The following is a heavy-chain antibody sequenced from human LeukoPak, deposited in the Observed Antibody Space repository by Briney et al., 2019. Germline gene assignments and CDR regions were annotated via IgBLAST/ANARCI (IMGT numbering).Heavy chain of an antibody. D-gene: IGHD5-12*01. CDR2: IYYSGKT. CDR3: ARDSGYGNNDY. Sequence: SETLSLTCTVSGGSISNADSHWAWIRQPPGKGLEWIGSIYYSGKTYYDPSLRSRFTMSVDTSKNQFSLKLISVTAADTAVYYCARDSGYGNNDYGGQGTLVTVSS. CDR1: GGSISNADSH. V-gene: IGHV4-39*02. J-gene: IGHJ4*02.